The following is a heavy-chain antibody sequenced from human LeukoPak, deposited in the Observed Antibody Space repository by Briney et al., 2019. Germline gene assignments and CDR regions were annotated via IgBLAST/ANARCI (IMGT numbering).Heavy chain of an antibody. J-gene: IGHJ4*02. CDR2: INHSGST. Sequence: SETLSLTCAVYGGSFSGYYWSWIRQPPGKGLEWIGEINHSGSTNYNPSLKSRATISVDTSKNQFSLKLSSVTAADTAVYYCARRARSNPPDYWGQGTLVTVSS. CDR3: ARRARSNPPDY. CDR1: GGSFSGYY. V-gene: IGHV4-34*01. D-gene: IGHD4-11*01.